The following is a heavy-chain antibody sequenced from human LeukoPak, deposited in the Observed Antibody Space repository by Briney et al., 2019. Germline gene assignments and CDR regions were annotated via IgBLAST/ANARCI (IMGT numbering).Heavy chain of an antibody. J-gene: IGHJ4*02. D-gene: IGHD2-2*01. V-gene: IGHV4-38-2*02. CDR1: GYSISSGYY. Sequence: SETLSLTCAVSGYSISSGYYWGWIRQPPGKGLEWIGSIYHSGGTYYNPSLKSRVTISVDTSKNQFSLKLSSVTAADTAVYYCARDCSSTSCLPVDYWGQGTLVTVSS. CDR2: IYHSGGT. CDR3: ARDCSSTSCLPVDY.